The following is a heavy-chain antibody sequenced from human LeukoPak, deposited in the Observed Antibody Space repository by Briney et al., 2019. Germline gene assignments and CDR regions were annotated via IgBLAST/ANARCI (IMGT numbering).Heavy chain of an antibody. J-gene: IGHJ4*02. V-gene: IGHV3-7*01. CDR1: GFTFSRYW. CDR3: ARARNGPHYFDN. CDR2: IKQDGSEK. Sequence: GGSLRLSCAASGFTFSRYWMSWVRQAPGKGLEWVANIKQDGSEKYYVDSVKGRFTISRENGKDSLYLQMNNLRAEDTAVYYCARARNGPHYFDNWGQGTLVTGSS. D-gene: IGHD1-14*01.